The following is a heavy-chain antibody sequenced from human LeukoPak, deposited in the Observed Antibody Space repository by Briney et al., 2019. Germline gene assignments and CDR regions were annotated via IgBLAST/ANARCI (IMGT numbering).Heavy chain of an antibody. Sequence: GGSLRLPCTASGFTFSSYGMHWVRQAPGKGLEWVAFIRYDGSNKYYADSVKGRFTISRDNSKNTLYLQMNSLRAEDTAVYYCAKDHGQWLDFLDYWGQGTLVTVSS. D-gene: IGHD6-19*01. J-gene: IGHJ4*02. CDR1: GFTFSSYG. CDR2: IRYDGSNK. V-gene: IGHV3-30*02. CDR3: AKDHGQWLDFLDY.